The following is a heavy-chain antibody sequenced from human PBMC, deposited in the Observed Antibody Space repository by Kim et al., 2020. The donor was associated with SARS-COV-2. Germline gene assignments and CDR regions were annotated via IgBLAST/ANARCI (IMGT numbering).Heavy chain of an antibody. CDR2: IYYSGST. CDR1: GGSISSGGYY. D-gene: IGHD1-26*01. V-gene: IGHV4-31*03. J-gene: IGHJ4*02. Sequence: SETLSLTCTVSGGSISSGGYYWSWIRQHPGKGLEWIGYIYYSGSTYYNPSLKSRVTISVDTSKNQFSLKLSSVTAADTAVYYCAREPRRIDGSDYWGQGTLVTVSS. CDR3: AREPRRIDGSDY.